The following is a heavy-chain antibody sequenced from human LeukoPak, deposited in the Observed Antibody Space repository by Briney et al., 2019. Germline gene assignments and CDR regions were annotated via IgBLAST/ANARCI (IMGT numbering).Heavy chain of an antibody. J-gene: IGHJ4*02. D-gene: IGHD6-13*01. CDR3: ARADSSSWRKSLDY. CDR1: GYTFTSHG. Sequence: ASVKVSCKASGYTFTSHGISWVRQAPGQGLEWMGWISAYDGNTNYAQKLQGRVTMTTDTSTSTAYMELRSLRSDDTAVYYCARADSSSWRKSLDYWGQGTLVTVSS. V-gene: IGHV1-18*01. CDR2: ISAYDGNT.